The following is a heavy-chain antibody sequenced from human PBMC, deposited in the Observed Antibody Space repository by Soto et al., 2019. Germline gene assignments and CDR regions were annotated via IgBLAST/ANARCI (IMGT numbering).Heavy chain of an antibody. D-gene: IGHD3-10*01. J-gene: IGHJ5*02. CDR1: GDPITSGGFY. Sequence: QVQLQESGPGLVKPSETLSLTCTLSGDPITSGGFYWTWIRQHPAKGLEWIGYIYYSGVTYYNPSLKRRATISVDTSKNQSSLNRSSVSAADTALYYWARDLRGRRSGRFDPWGQGTLVTVSS. CDR3: ARDLRGRRSGRFDP. CDR2: IYYSGVT. V-gene: IGHV4-31*03.